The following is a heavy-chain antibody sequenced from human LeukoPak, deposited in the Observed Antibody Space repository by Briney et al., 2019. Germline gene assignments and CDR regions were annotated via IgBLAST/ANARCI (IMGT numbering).Heavy chain of an antibody. CDR1: GGSISSGDYY. CDR3: ARPRIPANFDAFDI. Sequence: SQTLSLTCTVSGGSISSGDYYWSWIRQPPGKGLEWIGYIYYSGSTYYNPSLKSRVTISVDTSKNQFSLKLSSVTAADTAVYYCARPRIPANFDAFDIWGQGTMVTVSS. J-gene: IGHJ3*02. D-gene: IGHD6-13*01. V-gene: IGHV4-30-4*08. CDR2: IYYSGST.